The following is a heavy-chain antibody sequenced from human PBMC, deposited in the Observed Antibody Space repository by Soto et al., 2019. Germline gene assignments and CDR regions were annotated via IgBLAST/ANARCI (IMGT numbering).Heavy chain of an antibody. CDR1: GGTFRSYA. D-gene: IGHD7-27*01. Sequence: QVQLVQSGAEVKKPGSSVKVSCKASGGTFRSYAISWVRQAPGQGREWMGGIIPIIGIANYAQKFQGRVTITADKSTSTAYMELSSLRSEDTAVYYCAGGENGFDYWGQGTLVTVSS. V-gene: IGHV1-69*17. J-gene: IGHJ4*02. CDR2: IIPIIGIA. CDR3: AGGENGFDY.